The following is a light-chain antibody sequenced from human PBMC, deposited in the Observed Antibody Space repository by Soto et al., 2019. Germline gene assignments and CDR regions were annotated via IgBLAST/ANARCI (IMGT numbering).Light chain of an antibody. CDR2: GAS. CDR3: QQYNQWPLT. J-gene: IGKJ4*01. V-gene: IGKV3-15*01. CDR1: QNTGTN. Sequence: EIVLTQSPATLSLSPGERATLSCRASQNTGTNLAWYQQKPGQAPRLLIYGASTRASDFPARFSGSGSGTEFTLTISSLQPEDFAVYYCQQYNQWPLTFGGGTKVDIK.